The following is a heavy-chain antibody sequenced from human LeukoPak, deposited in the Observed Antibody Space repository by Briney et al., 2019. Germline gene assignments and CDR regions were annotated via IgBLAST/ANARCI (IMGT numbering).Heavy chain of an antibody. V-gene: IGHV3-33*01. D-gene: IGHD3-3*01. J-gene: IGHJ4*02. CDR1: GFTFSNCG. CDR2: IWHDGSDK. CDR3: TRQSENFSLDY. Sequence: GGSLRLSCAASGFTFSNCGMHWVRQAPGKGLEWVAIIWHDGSDKYYADSVKGRFTISRDNSKNTLYLQMNSLRAEDTAVYFCTRQSENFSLDYWGQGTLVTVSS.